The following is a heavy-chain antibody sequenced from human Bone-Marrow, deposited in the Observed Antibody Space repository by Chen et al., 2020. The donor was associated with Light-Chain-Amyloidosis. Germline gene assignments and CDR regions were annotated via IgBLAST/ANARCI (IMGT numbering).Heavy chain of an antibody. CDR2: IRFYNGNT. D-gene: IGHD1-7*01. CDR1: GDTFSTYG. V-gene: IGHV1-18*04. J-gene: IGHJ4*02. Sequence: VQLVQSGAEVKRPGASVKVSCKASGDTFSTYGIAWVRQAPGQGLEWMGWIRFYNGNTNYAQKFQGRVTMTTDTSITTAYMELRSLRSDDTAIYYCVRDNRKQEALPGTWGQGTLVTVSS. CDR3: VRDNRKQEALPGT.